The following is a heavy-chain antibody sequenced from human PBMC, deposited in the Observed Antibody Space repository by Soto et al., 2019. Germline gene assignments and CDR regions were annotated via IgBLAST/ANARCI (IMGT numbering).Heavy chain of an antibody. J-gene: IGHJ4*02. Sequence: GSLRLSFAASGFTFSSYWMSWVRQAPVEGLEWVANIKQDGSEKYYVDSVKGRFTISRDNAKNSLYLQMNSLRAEDTAVYYCAREYYYDSSGYSPAPYWGQGTLVTVSS. V-gene: IGHV3-7*01. D-gene: IGHD3-22*01. CDR2: IKQDGSEK. CDR1: GFTFSSYW. CDR3: AREYYYDSSGYSPAPY.